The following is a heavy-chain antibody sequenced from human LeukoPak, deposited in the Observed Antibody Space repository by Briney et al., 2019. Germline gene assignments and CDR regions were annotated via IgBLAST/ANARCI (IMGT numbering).Heavy chain of an antibody. CDR3: ARDREGLRFLEWLLMGYMDV. CDR1: GFTFSSYS. J-gene: IGHJ6*03. V-gene: IGHV3-21*01. D-gene: IGHD3-3*01. CDR2: ISSSSYI. Sequence: PGGSLRLSCAASGFTFSSYSMNWVRQAPGKGLEWVSSISSSSYIYYADSVKGRFTISRDNAKNSLYLQMNSLRAEDTAVYYCARDREGLRFLEWLLMGYMDVWGKGTTVTVSS.